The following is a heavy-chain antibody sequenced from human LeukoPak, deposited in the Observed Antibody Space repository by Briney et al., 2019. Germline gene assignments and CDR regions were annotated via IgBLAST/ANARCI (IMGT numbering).Heavy chain of an antibody. J-gene: IGHJ3*02. Sequence: PGGSLRLSCAASGFTFSSYSMNWVRQAPGKGLEWVSSISSSSSYIYYADSVKGRFTISRDNAKNSLYLQMNSLRAEDTAVYHCARDLYGDDAFDIWGQGTMVTVSS. CDR1: GFTFSSYS. CDR2: ISSSSSYI. V-gene: IGHV3-21*01. D-gene: IGHD2/OR15-2a*01. CDR3: ARDLYGDDAFDI.